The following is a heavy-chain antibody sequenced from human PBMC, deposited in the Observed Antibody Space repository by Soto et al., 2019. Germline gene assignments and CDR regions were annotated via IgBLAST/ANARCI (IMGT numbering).Heavy chain of an antibody. CDR3: AGPQRRLVYSFDY. CDR1: GGAVSSAVDF. J-gene: IGHJ4*02. D-gene: IGHD3-9*01. CDR2: IYSSGST. Sequence: EALSFTWSESGGAVSSAVDFWARIRQPPGKKLEWIGSIYSSGSTHYNPSLQSRVTISVDTYKNQFSLTLTSVTVADTAISYFAGPQRRLVYSFDYWGPGTLVPVSS. V-gene: IGHV4-39*01.